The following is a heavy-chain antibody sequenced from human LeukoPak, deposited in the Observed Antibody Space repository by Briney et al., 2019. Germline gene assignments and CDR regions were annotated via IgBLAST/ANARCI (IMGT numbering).Heavy chain of an antibody. CDR1: GFTFSSYG. V-gene: IGHV3-33*06. D-gene: IGHD3-10*01. J-gene: IGHJ5*02. Sequence: PGGSLRLSCAASGFTFSSYGMHWVRQAPGKGVEWVAVIWYDGSNKYYADSVKGRFTISRDNSKNTLYLQMNSLRAEDTAVYYCAKVPSLGVLDCNWFDPWGQRTLVTVSS. CDR2: IWYDGSNK. CDR3: AKVPSLGVLDCNWFDP.